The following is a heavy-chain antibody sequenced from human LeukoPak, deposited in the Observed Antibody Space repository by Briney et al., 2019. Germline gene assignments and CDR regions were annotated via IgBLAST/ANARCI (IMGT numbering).Heavy chain of an antibody. CDR3: ARLVGYCSTTSCYRPLGYFDS. CDR1: GGTFISYP. D-gene: IGHD2-2*01. CDR2: IIPIFGTA. Sequence: VAAVKVSCKASGGTFISYPISWVPQAPGQGLEWMGGIIPIFGTANYAQKLQGRVTITADESTSTAYIALSRLRSEDTAVYYCARLVGYCSTTSCYRPLGYFDSWGQGPLVPVSS. V-gene: IGHV1-69*13. J-gene: IGHJ4*02.